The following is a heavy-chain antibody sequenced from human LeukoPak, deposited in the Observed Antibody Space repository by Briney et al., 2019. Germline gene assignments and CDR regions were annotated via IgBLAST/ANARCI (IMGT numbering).Heavy chain of an antibody. CDR1: GFTFSSYW. CDR3: AKDSLEYYFDY. CDR2: INSDGSST. Sequence: GGSLRLSCAASGFTFSSYWMHWVRQAPGKVLVWVSRINSDGSSTSYADSVKGRFTISRDNAKNTLYLQMNSLRAEDTAVYYCAKDSLEYYFDYWGQGTLVTVSS. J-gene: IGHJ4*02. D-gene: IGHD5-24*01. V-gene: IGHV3-74*01.